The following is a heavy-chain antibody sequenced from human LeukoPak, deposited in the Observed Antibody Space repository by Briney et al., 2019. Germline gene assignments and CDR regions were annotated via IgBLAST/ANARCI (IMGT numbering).Heavy chain of an antibody. CDR2: ISGSGGST. CDR3: AKGRYGMDV. J-gene: IGHJ6*02. Sequence: GGSLRLSCAASGVIFSSYAMSRVRQAPGKGLEWVSTISGSGGSTYYADSVKGRFTISRDNSKNTLYLQMNSLRAEDTAIYYCAKGRYGMDVWGQGTTVTVSS. V-gene: IGHV3-23*01. CDR1: GVIFSSYA.